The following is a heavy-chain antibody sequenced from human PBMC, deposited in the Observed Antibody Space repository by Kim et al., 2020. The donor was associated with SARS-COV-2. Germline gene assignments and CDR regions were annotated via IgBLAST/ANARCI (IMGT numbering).Heavy chain of an antibody. CDR3: ARSPLPYDSSGQTTPFDY. J-gene: IGHJ4*02. D-gene: IGHD3-22*01. CDR1: GFTFSSYS. CDR2: ISSSSSYI. V-gene: IGHV3-21*01. Sequence: GGSLRLSCAASGFTFSSYSMNWVRQAPGKGLEWVSSISSSSSYIYYADSVKGRFTISRDNAKNSMYLQMNSLRAEDTAVYYCARSPLPYDSSGQTTPFDYWGQGTLVTVSS.